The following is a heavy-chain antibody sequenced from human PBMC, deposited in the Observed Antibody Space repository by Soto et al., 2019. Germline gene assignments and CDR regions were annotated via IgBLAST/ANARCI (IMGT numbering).Heavy chain of an antibody. J-gene: IGHJ4*01. D-gene: IGHD3-3*01. Sequence: GASVEVCSEECGVRIGSCARSWLRQSHRKGLEWMGGIIPIFGTAIYAQKFQGRVTITEDESTSTAYMELSSLRSEDTAVYYCATPDFWRGKREKFDYWRHRTLVTVSS. CDR2: IIPIFGTA. V-gene: IGHV1-69*13. CDR1: GVRIGSCA. CDR3: ATPDFWRGKREKFDY.